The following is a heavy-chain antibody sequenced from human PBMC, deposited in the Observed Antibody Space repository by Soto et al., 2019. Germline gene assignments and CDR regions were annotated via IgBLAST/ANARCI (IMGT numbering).Heavy chain of an antibody. D-gene: IGHD6-13*01. Sequence: QVQLVESGGGLVKPGGSLRLSCAASGFTFSDYYMSWIRQAPGKGLEWVSYISSSSSYTNYADSVKGRFTISRDNAKNSLYLQVNSLRAEDTAVYYCARVHSSSFSFDYWGQGTLVTVSS. CDR1: GFTFSDYY. J-gene: IGHJ4*02. CDR3: ARVHSSSFSFDY. CDR2: ISSSSSYT. V-gene: IGHV3-11*05.